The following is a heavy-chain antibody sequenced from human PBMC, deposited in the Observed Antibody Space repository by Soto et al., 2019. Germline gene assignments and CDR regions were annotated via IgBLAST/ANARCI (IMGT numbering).Heavy chain of an antibody. CDR3: ARGDREDILVVVGARPGEYGIDI. J-gene: IGHJ6*02. V-gene: IGHV3-30*03. CDR1: WVTCVNHG. CDR2: IAYDGSNA. D-gene: IGHD2-15*01. Sequence: WGLLRLRYAASWVTCVNHGGRCVRKTPGKGLECLAVIAYDGSNAFYRDSVKGRFTISRDNSKNTLYLHMNSLRSEDTGVYYCARGDREDILVVVGARPGEYGIDIWGQGTTVTVSS.